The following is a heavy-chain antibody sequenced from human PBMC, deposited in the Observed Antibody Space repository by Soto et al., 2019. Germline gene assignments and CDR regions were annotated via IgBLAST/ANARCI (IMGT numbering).Heavy chain of an antibody. CDR3: ARECSRCHRDVYGTDV. CDR1: CGSISSGTNY. D-gene: IGHD2-2*01. Sequence: SETLSLTCTVSCGSISSGTNYWSWIRQHPGKGLEWIGYINYSGSTYYNPSLKSRVTISVDTSQNQFSLKLTSVTAADTAVYYCARECSRCHRDVYGTDVWGQGTTVTVS. J-gene: IGHJ6*02. V-gene: IGHV4-31*03. CDR2: INYSGST.